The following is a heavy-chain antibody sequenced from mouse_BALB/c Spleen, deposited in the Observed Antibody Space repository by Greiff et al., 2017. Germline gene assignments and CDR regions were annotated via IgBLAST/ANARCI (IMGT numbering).Heavy chain of an antibody. Sequence: VKQRPGQALEWIGGINPSNGGTNFNEKFKSKATLTVDKSSSTAYMQLSSLTSEDSAVYFCARNGALAMDYWGQGTSVTVSS. CDR2: INPSNGGT. V-gene: IGHV1S81*02. CDR3: ARNGALAMDY. J-gene: IGHJ4*01.